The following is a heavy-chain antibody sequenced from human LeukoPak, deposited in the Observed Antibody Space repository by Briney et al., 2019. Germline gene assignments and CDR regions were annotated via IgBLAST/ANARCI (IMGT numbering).Heavy chain of an antibody. D-gene: IGHD4-17*01. CDR2: IYYSGST. CDR3: ASYDYGDYRGVDY. CDR1: GGSVSSGSYY. V-gene: IGHV4-61*01. J-gene: IGHJ4*02. Sequence: PSETLSLTCTVSGGSVSSGSYYWSWIRQPPGKGLEWIGYIYYSGSTNYNPSLKSRVTISVDTSKNQFSLKLSSVTAADTVVYYCASYDYGDYRGVDYWGQGTLVTVSS.